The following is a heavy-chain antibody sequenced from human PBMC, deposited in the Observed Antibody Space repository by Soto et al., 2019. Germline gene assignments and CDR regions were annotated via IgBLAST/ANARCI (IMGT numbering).Heavy chain of an antibody. Sequence: SVKVSCKASGGTFSSYAISWVRQAPGQGLEWMGGIIPIFGTANYAQKFQGRVTITADESTSTAYMELSSLRSEDTAVYYCARARSIAAAGTLWFDPWGQGTLVTVPQ. CDR1: GGTFSSYA. V-gene: IGHV1-69*13. J-gene: IGHJ5*02. CDR2: IIPIFGTA. D-gene: IGHD6-13*01. CDR3: ARARSIAAAGTLWFDP.